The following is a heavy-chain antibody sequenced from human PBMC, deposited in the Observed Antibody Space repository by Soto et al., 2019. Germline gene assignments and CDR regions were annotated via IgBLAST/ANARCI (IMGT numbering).Heavy chain of an antibody. CDR2: VYYGGTT. D-gene: IGHD3-3*01. CDR1: GGSISSSRYY. CDR3: ARKYYDFWSGPKGRYYYYGMDV. J-gene: IGHJ6*02. V-gene: IGHV4-39*01. Sequence: SETLSLTCTVSGGSISSSRYYWGLIRQPPXKXXEWIGNVYYGGTTYYETSIKSTATIYVETSKSQFSLKLSSVTAAETAVYYCARKYYDFWSGPKGRYYYYGMDVWGQGTTVTVSS.